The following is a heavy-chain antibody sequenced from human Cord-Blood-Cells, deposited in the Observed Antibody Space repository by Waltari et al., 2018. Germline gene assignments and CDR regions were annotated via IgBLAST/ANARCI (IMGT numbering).Heavy chain of an antibody. D-gene: IGHD5-18*01. J-gene: IGHJ4*02. CDR1: GFTFSNAG. CDR3: TTRYSYGTYFDY. Sequence: EVQLVESGGGLVKTGGSLRLSCAASGFTFSNAGFSWVRQAPGKGLEWVVRIKSKTDGGTTDYAAPVKGRFTISRDDSKNTLYLQMNSLKTEDTAVYYCTTRYSYGTYFDYWGQGTLVTVSS. CDR2: IKSKTDGGTT. V-gene: IGHV3-15*01.